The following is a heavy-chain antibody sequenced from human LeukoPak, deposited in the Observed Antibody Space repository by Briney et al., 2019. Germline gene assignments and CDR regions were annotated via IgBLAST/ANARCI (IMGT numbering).Heavy chain of an antibody. V-gene: IGHV3-23*01. CDR2: IRASDSNT. CDR3: AKLTTGWFEGF. Sequence: GGSLRLSCAATGFTLISYSMTWVRQAPGKGLEWVSAIRASDSNTFYADSVKGRFTISRDSSKNTLYLQMNDLRDEDTAVYYCAKLTTGWFEGFWGPGTLVTVSS. J-gene: IGHJ4*02. CDR1: GFTLISYS. D-gene: IGHD2-8*02.